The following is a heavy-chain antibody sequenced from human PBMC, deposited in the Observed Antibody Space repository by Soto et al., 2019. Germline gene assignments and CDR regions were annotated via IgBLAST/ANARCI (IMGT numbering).Heavy chain of an antibody. CDR1: GGSISSGGYY. V-gene: IGHV4-31*03. Sequence: SETLSLTCTVSGGSISSGGYYWSWIRQHPGKGLEWIGYIYYSGSTYYNPSLKSRVTISVDTSKNQFSLKLSSVTAADTAVYYCARGKQQLVPGRTNFDYWGQGTLVTVSS. CDR3: ARGKQQLVPGRTNFDY. D-gene: IGHD6-13*01. CDR2: IYYSGST. J-gene: IGHJ4*02.